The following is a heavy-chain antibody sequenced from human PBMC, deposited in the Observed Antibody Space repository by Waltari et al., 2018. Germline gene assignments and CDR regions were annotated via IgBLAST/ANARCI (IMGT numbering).Heavy chain of an antibody. CDR3: ARAGYCGGDCSEAFDI. Sequence: QVQLQESGPGLVKPSETLSLTCTVSGGSISSYYWSWIRQPAGKGLEWIGRIYTSGSTNNNPPVKSRVTMSVDPSKNQFSLKLSSVTAADTAVYYCARAGYCGGDCSEAFDIWGQGTMVTVSS. J-gene: IGHJ3*02. CDR2: IYTSGST. CDR1: GGSISSYY. V-gene: IGHV4-4*07. D-gene: IGHD2-21*01.